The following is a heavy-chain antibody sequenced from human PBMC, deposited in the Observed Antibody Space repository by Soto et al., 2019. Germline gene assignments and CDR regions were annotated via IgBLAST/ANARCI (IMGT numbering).Heavy chain of an antibody. CDR2: IYYIGTT. CDR3: ARVYCGGDCYSDS. D-gene: IGHD2-21*02. V-gene: IGHV4-61*01. CDR1: GDSVSSATSF. J-gene: IGHJ4*02. Sequence: PSETLSLTCTVSGDSVSSATSFWSWIRQPPGKGPEWIGYIYYIGTTIYNPSLKSRVTISLDTAKNQFSLRLTSVTAADTAVYYCARVYCGGDCYSDSWGQGTLVTVSS.